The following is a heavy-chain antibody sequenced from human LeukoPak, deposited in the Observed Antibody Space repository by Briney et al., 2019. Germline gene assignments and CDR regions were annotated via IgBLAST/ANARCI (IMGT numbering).Heavy chain of an antibody. V-gene: IGHV4-4*07. CDR2: FYASGTT. Sequence: PSETLSLTCTVAGGSIVSHYWNWIRQPAGRGLEWIGRFYASGTTNTSPPLKSRVTMSADTSKNQFSLKLSSVTAADTAVYYCAKDSSTWGNLAGHFDSWGQGTLVTVSS. CDR3: AKDSSTWGNLAGHFDS. CDR1: GGSIVSHY. J-gene: IGHJ4*02. D-gene: IGHD6-13*01.